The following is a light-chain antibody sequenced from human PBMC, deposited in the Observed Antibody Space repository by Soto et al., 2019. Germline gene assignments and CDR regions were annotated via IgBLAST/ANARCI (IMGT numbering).Light chain of an antibody. CDR3: QHYNSNSEA. Sequence: DIPMTQSPSTLSGSVGDRVTITCRASQTISSWLAWYQQKPGKAPKLLIYKASTLKSGVPSRFSGSGSGTEFTLTISSLQPDDFATYYYQHYNSNSEAFGQGTKVELK. J-gene: IGKJ1*01. V-gene: IGKV1-5*03. CDR1: QTISSW. CDR2: KAS.